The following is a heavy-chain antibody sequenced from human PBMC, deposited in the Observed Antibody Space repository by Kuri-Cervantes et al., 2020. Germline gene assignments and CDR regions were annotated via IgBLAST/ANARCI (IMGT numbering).Heavy chain of an antibody. CDR3: ARGRGGRRYSDWILRGYYFDY. J-gene: IGHJ4*02. D-gene: IGHD3-9*01. V-gene: IGHV4-34*01. CDR1: GGSFRGYY. Sequence: SQTLSLTCAVYGGSFRGYYWSWIRQPPGKGLEWIGEINHSGSTNYNPSLKSRVTISVDTSKNQFSLKLSSVTAADTAVYYCARGRGGRRYSDWILRGYYFDYWGQGTLVTVSS. CDR2: INHSGST.